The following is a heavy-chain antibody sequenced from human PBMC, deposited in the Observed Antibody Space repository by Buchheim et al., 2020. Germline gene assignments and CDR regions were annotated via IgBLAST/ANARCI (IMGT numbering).Heavy chain of an antibody. Sequence: EVQLVESGGGLVQPGGSLRLSCVDSGFTFSSHSMNWVRQAPGKGLEWVSYISSSSSTIYYADSVKGRFTISRGNAKHSLYLQMNSLRAEDTAVYYCARDVTVTTDYYYYYGMDVWGQGTT. D-gene: IGHD4-11*01. V-gene: IGHV3-48*01. J-gene: IGHJ6*02. CDR2: ISSSSSTI. CDR3: ARDVTVTTDYYYYYGMDV. CDR1: GFTFSSHS.